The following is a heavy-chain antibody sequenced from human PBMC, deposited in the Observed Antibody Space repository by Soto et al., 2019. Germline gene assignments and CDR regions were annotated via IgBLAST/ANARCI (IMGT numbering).Heavy chain of an antibody. V-gene: IGHV3-49*03. D-gene: IGHD3-3*01. J-gene: IGHJ6*02. CDR2: IRSKAYGGTT. CDR1: GFTFGDYA. CDR3: TRETSGYSYYYYYGMDV. Sequence: GGSLRLSCTASGFTFGDYAMSWFRQAPGKGLEWVGFIRSKAYGGTTEYAASVKGRFTISRDDSKSIAYLQMNSLKTEDTAVYYCTRETSGYSYYYYYGMDVWGQGTTVTVSS.